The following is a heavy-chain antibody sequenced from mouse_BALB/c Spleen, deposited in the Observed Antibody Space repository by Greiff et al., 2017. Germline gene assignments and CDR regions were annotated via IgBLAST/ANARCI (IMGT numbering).Heavy chain of an antibody. CDR3: ARPIYDGYYEGFAY. Sequence: DVMLVESGGGLVQPGGSLRLSCATSGFTFTDYYMSWVRQPPGKALEWLGFIRNKANGYTTEYSASVKGRFTISRDNSQSILYLQMNTLRAEDSATYSCARPIYDGYYEGFAYWGQGTLVTVSA. CDR1: GFTFTDYY. CDR2: IRNKANGYTT. D-gene: IGHD2-3*01. J-gene: IGHJ3*01. V-gene: IGHV7-3*02.